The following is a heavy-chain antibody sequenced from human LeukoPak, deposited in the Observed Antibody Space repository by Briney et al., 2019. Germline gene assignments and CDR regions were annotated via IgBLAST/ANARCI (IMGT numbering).Heavy chain of an antibody. J-gene: IGHJ4*02. CDR1: GGSFSGYY. CDR2: IHHSGST. D-gene: IGHD2-15*01. CDR3: ARGFRIVSRFDY. Sequence: SETLSLTCAVYGGSFSGYYWSWIRQPPGKGLEWIGEIHHSGSTNYNPSLKSRVTISVDTSKNQFSLELSSVTAADTAVYYCARGFRIVSRFDYWGQGTLVTVSS. V-gene: IGHV4-34*01.